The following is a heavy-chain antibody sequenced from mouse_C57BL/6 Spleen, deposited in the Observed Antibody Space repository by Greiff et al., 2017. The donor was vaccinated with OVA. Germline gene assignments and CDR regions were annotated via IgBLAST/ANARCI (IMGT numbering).Heavy chain of an antibody. CDR3: ARNDYDDGYFDY. Sequence: EVQVVASGGGLVKPGGSLKLSCAASGFTFSDYGMHWVRQAPEKGLEWVAYISSGSSTIYYADTVKGRFTISRDNAKNTLFLQMTSLRSEDTAMYYCARNDYDDGYFDYWGQGTTRTVSS. CDR2: ISSGSSTI. D-gene: IGHD2-4*01. CDR1: GFTFSDYG. J-gene: IGHJ2*01. V-gene: IGHV5-17*01.